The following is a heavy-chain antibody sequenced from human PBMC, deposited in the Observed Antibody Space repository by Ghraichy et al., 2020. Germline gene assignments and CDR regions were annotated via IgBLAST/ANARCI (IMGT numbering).Heavy chain of an antibody. CDR1: GFTFSSYA. D-gene: IGHD3-3*01. V-gene: IGHV3-23*01. CDR2: ISGSGGST. J-gene: IGHJ4*02. CDR3: AKAGVVITAYYFDY. Sequence: LSLTCAASGFTFSSYAMSWVRQAPGKGLEWVSAISGSGGSTYYADSVKGRFTISRDNSKNTLYLQMNSLRAEDTAVYYCAKAGVVITAYYFDYWGQGTLVTVSS.